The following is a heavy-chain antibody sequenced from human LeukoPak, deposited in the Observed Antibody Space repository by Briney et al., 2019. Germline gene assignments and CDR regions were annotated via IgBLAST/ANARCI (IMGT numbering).Heavy chain of an antibody. D-gene: IGHD6-19*01. CDR2: ISSSSSYI. J-gene: IGHJ3*02. V-gene: IGHV3-21*01. CDR1: GFTFSSYS. Sequence: GGSLRLSCAASGFTFSSYSMNWVRHAPGKGLGWVSSISSSSSYIYYADSVKGRFTISRDNAKNSLYLQMNSLRAEDTAVYYCARLEEQWLTNDAFDIWGQGTMVTVSS. CDR3: ARLEEQWLTNDAFDI.